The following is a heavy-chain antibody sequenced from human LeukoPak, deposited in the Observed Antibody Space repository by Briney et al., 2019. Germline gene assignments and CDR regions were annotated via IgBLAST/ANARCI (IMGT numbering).Heavy chain of an antibody. V-gene: IGHV4-4*07. CDR1: DGSISDYY. J-gene: IGHJ4*02. CDR2: IYISGRT. D-gene: IGHD6-13*01. Sequence: PSETLSLTCTVSDGSISDYYWSWIRQPAGKGLEWIGRIYISGRTNYNPSLKSRVTMSVDTSRKQFYLKLYSVTAADTAVYYCARGRGEIAAAGTVDYFDYWGQGTPVTVSS. CDR3: ARGRGEIAAAGTVDYFDY.